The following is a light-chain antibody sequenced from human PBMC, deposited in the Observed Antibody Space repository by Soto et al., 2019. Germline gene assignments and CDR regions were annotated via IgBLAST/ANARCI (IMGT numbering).Light chain of an antibody. CDR3: LLYYDGAQV. Sequence: QTVVTQEPSLTVSPGETVTLTCASSTGAVTSGYYPNWFQQKPGQAPRPLIYSINNKHSWTPARFSGSLLGDKAALTLSGVQPEDDAEYYCLLYYDGAQVFGGGTKLTV. V-gene: IGLV7-43*01. J-gene: IGLJ3*02. CDR1: TGAVTSGYY. CDR2: SIN.